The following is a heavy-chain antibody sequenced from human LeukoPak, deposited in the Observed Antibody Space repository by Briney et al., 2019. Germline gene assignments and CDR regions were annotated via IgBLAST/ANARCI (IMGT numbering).Heavy chain of an antibody. CDR1: GYTFTSYD. Sequence: WASVTVSCKASGYTFTSYDINWVRQATGQGLEWMGWMNPNSGNTGYAQKFQGRVTMTRNTSISTAYMELSSLRSEDTAVYYCARPYCSSTSCYSLVGYYGMDVWGQGTTVTVSS. CDR3: ARPYCSSTSCYSLVGYYGMDV. CDR2: MNPNSGNT. J-gene: IGHJ6*02. V-gene: IGHV1-8*01. D-gene: IGHD2-2*01.